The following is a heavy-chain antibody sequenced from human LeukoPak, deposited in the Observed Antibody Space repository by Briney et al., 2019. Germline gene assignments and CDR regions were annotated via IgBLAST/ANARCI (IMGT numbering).Heavy chain of an antibody. CDR3: ARDRGVQLESDFDY. J-gene: IGHJ4*02. V-gene: IGHV3-21*01. D-gene: IGHD1-1*01. CDR2: ISSSSSYI. CDR1: GFTFSSYS. Sequence: GGSLRVSCAASGFTFSSYSMNWVRQAPGKGLEWVSSISSSSSYIYYADSVKGRFTISRDNAKNSLYLQMNSLRAEDTAVYYCARDRGVQLESDFDYWGQGTLVTVSS.